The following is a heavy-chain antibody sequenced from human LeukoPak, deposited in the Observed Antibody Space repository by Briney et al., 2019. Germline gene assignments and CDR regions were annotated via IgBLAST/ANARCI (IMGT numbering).Heavy chain of an antibody. CDR2: INQDGSEK. J-gene: IGHJ4*02. V-gene: IGHV3-7*03. CDR3: AKGGDNWNDAHLFGY. Sequence: GESLRLSCAASGFTFSSYWMSWVRQAPGRGLEWVANINQDGSEKYYVDSVRGRFTISRDNAKNSLYLQMNSLRVEDTALYYCAKGGDNWNDAHLFGYWGQGTLVTVSS. D-gene: IGHD1-20*01. CDR1: GFTFSSYW.